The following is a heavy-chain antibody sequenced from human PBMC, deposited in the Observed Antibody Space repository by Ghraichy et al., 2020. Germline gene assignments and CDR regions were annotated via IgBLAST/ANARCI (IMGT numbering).Heavy chain of an antibody. D-gene: IGHD2-2*01. CDR1: GYSFTNYG. Sequence: ASVKVSCKASGYSFTNYGISWGLQAPGQGLEGMGWISAYNGNTKYAQKVQGRVTMTTDTSTSTADMELRSLRSDDTAVYYCARVLSTGYCSSTSCLEVWGQGTTVTVSS. CDR2: ISAYNGNT. J-gene: IGHJ6*02. CDR3: ARVLSTGYCSSTSCLEV. V-gene: IGHV1-18*01.